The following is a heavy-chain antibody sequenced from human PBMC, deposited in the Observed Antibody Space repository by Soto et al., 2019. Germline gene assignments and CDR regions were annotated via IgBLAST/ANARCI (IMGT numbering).Heavy chain of an antibody. CDR3: ARNFYDSSGYYPYRDYGMDV. CDR1: GFTFSSYA. CDR2: ISGSGGST. D-gene: IGHD3-22*01. V-gene: IGHV3-23*01. J-gene: IGHJ6*02. Sequence: GVSLRLACAASGFTFSSYAMSWVRQATGKGLEWVSAISGSGGSTYYADSVKGRFTISRDNSKNTLYLQMNSLRAEDTAVYYCARNFYDSSGYYPYRDYGMDVWGQGTTVTVSS.